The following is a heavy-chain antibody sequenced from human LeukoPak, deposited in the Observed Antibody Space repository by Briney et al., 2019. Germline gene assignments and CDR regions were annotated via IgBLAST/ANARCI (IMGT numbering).Heavy chain of an antibody. D-gene: IGHD5-12*01. CDR2: ISAYNGNT. V-gene: IGHV1-18*01. CDR3: TRDRGGYSGYSLDY. CDR1: GYTFTSYG. Sequence: ASVEVSCKASGYTFTSYGISWVRQAPGQGLEWMGWISAYNGNTNYAQKLQGRVTMTTDTSTSTAYMELRSLRSDDTAVYYCTRDRGGYSGYSLDYWGQGTLVTVSS. J-gene: IGHJ4*02.